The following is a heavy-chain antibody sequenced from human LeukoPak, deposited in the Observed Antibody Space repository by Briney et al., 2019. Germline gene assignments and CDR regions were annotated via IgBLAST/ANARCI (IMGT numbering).Heavy chain of an antibody. Sequence: GGSLRLSCAASGFTFSSYGMHWVRQAPGKGLAWVSSISTSSSYIYYADSVKGRFTISRDNARNSLYLQMNSLRAEDTAVYYCAREEGGKLGIDYYFDYWGQGTLVTVSS. CDR1: GFTFSSYG. CDR2: ISTSSSYI. CDR3: AREEGGKLGIDYYFDY. V-gene: IGHV3-21*01. J-gene: IGHJ4*02. D-gene: IGHD7-27*01.